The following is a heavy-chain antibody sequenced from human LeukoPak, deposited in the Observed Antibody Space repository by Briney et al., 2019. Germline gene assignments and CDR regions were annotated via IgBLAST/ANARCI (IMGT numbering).Heavy chain of an antibody. Sequence: GGSLRLSCTASGFIFNNYAMHWVRRAPGKGLEWVALISYNESNKYYPDSVKGRFTISRDSSRNTVYLQMGSLTADDTAVYYCARVGGSGWYGYIDYWGQGTLVPVSS. CDR2: ISYNESNK. V-gene: IGHV3-30*04. CDR3: ARVGGSGWYGYIDY. CDR1: GFIFNNYA. J-gene: IGHJ4*02. D-gene: IGHD6-19*01.